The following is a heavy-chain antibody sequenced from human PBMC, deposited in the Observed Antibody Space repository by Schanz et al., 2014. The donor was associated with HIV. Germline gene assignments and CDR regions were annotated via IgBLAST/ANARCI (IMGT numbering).Heavy chain of an antibody. V-gene: IGHV3-33*01. CDR3: VRGLLFQGCFDS. CDR1: GFTFSTYV. CDR2: IWFDGSNK. Sequence: QVQLVESGGGVVQPGRSLRLSCAASGFTFSTYVMHWVRQAPGKGLEWVAIIWFDGSNKYYADSVRGRFTISRDNSKNTLHLQMNSLRAEDTAVYYCVRGLLFQGCFDSWGQGALVTVSS. D-gene: IGHD3-10*01. J-gene: IGHJ4*02.